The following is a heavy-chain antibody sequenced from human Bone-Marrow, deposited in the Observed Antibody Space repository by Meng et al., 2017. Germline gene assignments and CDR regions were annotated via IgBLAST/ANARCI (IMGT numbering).Heavy chain of an antibody. V-gene: IGHV3-30*04. D-gene: IGHD3-10*01. CDR1: GFTFSSYA. J-gene: IGHJ4*02. Sequence: GESLKISCAASGFTFSSYAMHWVRQAPGKGLERVAVISYDGSNKYYADSVKGRFTISRDNSKNTLYLQMNSLRAEDTAVYYCARDQESGEVTMVRGVTFDYWGQGTLVTVSS. CDR2: ISYDGSNK. CDR3: ARDQESGEVTMVRGVTFDY.